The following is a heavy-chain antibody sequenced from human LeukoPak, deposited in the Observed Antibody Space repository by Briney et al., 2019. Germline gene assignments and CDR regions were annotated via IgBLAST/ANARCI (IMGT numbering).Heavy chain of an antibody. CDR2: IIPIFDTT. CDR3: ARAMRGSKIASRYYFYYMDI. Sequence: SVKVSCKASGGTFSSYAINWVRQAPGQGFEWMGGIIPIFDTTNYAQNFQGRVTITADKSTNTAYMELSSLRSEDTAVYYCARAMRGSKIASRYYFYYMDIWGKGTTVTVSS. CDR1: GGTFSSYA. D-gene: IGHD3-10*01. J-gene: IGHJ6*03. V-gene: IGHV1-69*06.